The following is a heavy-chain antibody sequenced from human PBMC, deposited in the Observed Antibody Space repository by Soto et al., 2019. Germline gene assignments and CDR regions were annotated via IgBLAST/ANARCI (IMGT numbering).Heavy chain of an antibody. J-gene: IGHJ4*02. D-gene: IGHD7-27*01. CDR1: GFIFSSYW. Sequence: EVQLVESGGNLVQPGGSLRLSCAAPGFIFSSYWMNWVRQAPGKGLEWVASINQDGRERYYVDSVKGRFTISRDNAKNSLFLQVNSLRAEDTAVYYCARDGEAPGLYLDYWGQGTLVTVSS. CDR3: ARDGEAPGLYLDY. V-gene: IGHV3-7*01. CDR2: INQDGRER.